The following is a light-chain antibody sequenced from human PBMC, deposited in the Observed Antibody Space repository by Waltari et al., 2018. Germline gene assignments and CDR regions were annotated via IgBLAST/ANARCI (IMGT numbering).Light chain of an antibody. V-gene: IGKV4-1*01. J-gene: IGKJ3*01. CDR1: QSVLYSSNNKNY. CDR3: QQYYSTPHT. Sequence: DIVMTQFPDSLAVSLGERATINCKSSQSVLYSSNNKNYLAWYQQKPGQPPKLLIYWASTRESGVPDRFSGSGSGTDFTLTISSLQAEDVAVYYCQQYYSTPHTFGPGTRVD. CDR2: WAS.